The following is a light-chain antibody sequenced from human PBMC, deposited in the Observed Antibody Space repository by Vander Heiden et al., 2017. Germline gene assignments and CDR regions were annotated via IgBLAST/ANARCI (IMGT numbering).Light chain of an antibody. CDR3: QSYDSSLTGSV. Sequence: QSVLTQPPSVSGSPAQRGTITCTGSSSNIGTGYDVHWYQQLPGTAPTLLINGNTNRPSGVPDRFSGSKSGTSASLAIAGLQAEDEADYYCQSYDSSLTGSVFGTGTKVTVL. CDR1: SSNIGTGYD. V-gene: IGLV1-40*01. CDR2: GNT. J-gene: IGLJ1*01.